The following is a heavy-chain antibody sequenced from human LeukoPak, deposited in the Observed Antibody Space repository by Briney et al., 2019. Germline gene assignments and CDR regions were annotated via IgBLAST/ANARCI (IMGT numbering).Heavy chain of an antibody. J-gene: IGHJ4*02. CDR2: INPRDGST. Sequence: GASVKVSCKTSGYTFITYYMHWVRQAPGQGLEWMGIINPRDGSTSYAQKFQGRVTMTSDTSTDTFYMELSSLRSEDAAVYYCARGPLARSRSYLDYWGQGTLVAVSS. CDR1: GYTFITYY. V-gene: IGHV1-46*01. CDR3: ARGPLARSRSYLDY. D-gene: IGHD6-6*01.